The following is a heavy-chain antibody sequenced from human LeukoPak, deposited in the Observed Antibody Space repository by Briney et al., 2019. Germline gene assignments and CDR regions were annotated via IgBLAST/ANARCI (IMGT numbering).Heavy chain of an antibody. CDR2: IKQDGSER. J-gene: IGHJ4*02. Sequence: GGSLRLSCAASGFTFSGFSMSWVRQSPTKGLEWVANIKQDGSERYYVDSVKGRFTISRNNAKNSLSLQMNNLRVEDTAVYYCARAGSHWHYVYWGQGTVVTVSS. CDR1: GFTFSGFS. CDR3: ARAGSHWHYVY. V-gene: IGHV3-7*01. D-gene: IGHD3-10*01.